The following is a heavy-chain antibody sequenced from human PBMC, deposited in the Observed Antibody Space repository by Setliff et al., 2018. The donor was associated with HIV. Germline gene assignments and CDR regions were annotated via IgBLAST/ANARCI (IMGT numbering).Heavy chain of an antibody. D-gene: IGHD2-8*01. J-gene: IGHJ4*02. CDR3: ARTEEWWRPFDY. CDR2: ISGLGGGTI. CDR1: GFTFDSYS. V-gene: IGHV3-48*01. Sequence: GGSLRLSCATSGFTFDSYSIIWVRQAPGKGLEWVSYISGLGGGTIYYADSGRGRFTISRDDAENTLYLQMNSLRAEDTAVYYCARTEEWWRPFDYWGQGTLVTVSS.